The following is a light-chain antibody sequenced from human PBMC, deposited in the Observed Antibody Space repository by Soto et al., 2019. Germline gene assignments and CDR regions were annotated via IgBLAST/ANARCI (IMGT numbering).Light chain of an antibody. CDR1: QSLTNY. Sequence: EIFLTQSPDTLSLSPGERATLTCRASQSLTNYIAWYQQRPGQAPRLLIYGASSRATDIPDRFSGSGSGTDFTLTISGLEPEEFEVYHCQQYGSYLWTFGQGTKVDIX. CDR3: QQYGSYLWT. V-gene: IGKV3-20*01. J-gene: IGKJ1*01. CDR2: GAS.